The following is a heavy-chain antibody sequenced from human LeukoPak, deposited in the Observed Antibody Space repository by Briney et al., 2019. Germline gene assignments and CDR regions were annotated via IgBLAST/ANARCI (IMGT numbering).Heavy chain of an antibody. J-gene: IGHJ5*02. CDR2: IYTIGST. CDR3: ARDSGYSSSWYDNWFDP. V-gene: IGHV4-4*07. D-gene: IGHD6-13*01. CDR1: GGSISSYY. Sequence: SETLSLTCTVSGGSISSYYWSWIRQPAGKGLEWIGRIYTIGSTNYNPSFKSRVTMSVDTSKKQFSLKLSSVTAADTAVYYCARDSGYSSSWYDNWFDPWGQGTLVTVSS.